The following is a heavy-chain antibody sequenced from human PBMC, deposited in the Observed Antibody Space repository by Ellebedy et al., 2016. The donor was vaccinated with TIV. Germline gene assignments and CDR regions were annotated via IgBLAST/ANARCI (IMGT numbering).Heavy chain of an antibody. J-gene: IGHJ5*02. CDR1: GFTFDDYA. Sequence: SLKISXAVFGFTFDDYAMHWVRQAPGKGLEWVSGISWNSASIDYADSVKGRFTISRDNAKNSLYLQMNSLRPEDTALYYCAKDMAYASSWYDHWGQGTLVTVSS. CDR2: ISWNSASI. V-gene: IGHV3-9*01. CDR3: AKDMAYASSWYDH. D-gene: IGHD2-8*01.